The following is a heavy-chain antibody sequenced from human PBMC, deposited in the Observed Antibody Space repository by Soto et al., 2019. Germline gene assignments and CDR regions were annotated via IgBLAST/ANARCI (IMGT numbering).Heavy chain of an antibody. CDR2: ISSTGRTI. D-gene: IGHD6-19*01. CDR3: ARSYSSGWEFDY. J-gene: IGHJ4*02. Sequence: GGALRLSCVASGFTFRNYYISWIRQAPGKGLEWVSYISSTGRTIYYADSVKGRFTVSRDNAQNSLSLKLNSLRVEDTAVYYCARSYSSGWEFDYWGQGTQVTVSS. V-gene: IGHV3-11*01. CDR1: GFTFRNYY.